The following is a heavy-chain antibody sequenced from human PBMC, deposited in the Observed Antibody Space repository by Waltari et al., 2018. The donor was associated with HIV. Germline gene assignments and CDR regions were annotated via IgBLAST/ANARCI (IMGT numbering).Heavy chain of an antibody. J-gene: IGHJ4*01. V-gene: IGHV4-34*01. Sequence: QEQLQQWGAGLLKPSETLSLTCAVYGGSFSGYYLNWVRQPPGKGLEWIGEIKHSGTTNYNPSRKSRVTMAVDTSKRQFSLKLNSVTAADTAVYFCAYSYLTGSTLHPFWGQGTLVTVSS. D-gene: IGHD3-9*01. CDR1: GGSFSGYY. CDR3: AYSYLTGSTLHPF. CDR2: IKHSGTT.